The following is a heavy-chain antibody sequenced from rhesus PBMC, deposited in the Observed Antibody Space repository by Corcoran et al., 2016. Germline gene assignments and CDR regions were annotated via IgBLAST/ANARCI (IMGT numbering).Heavy chain of an antibody. V-gene: IGHV4S7*01. J-gene: IGHJ2*01. CDR2: IYSSSGRN. CDR1: GGSISSGYG. D-gene: IGHD3-34*01. Sequence: QVQLQESGPGLVKPSETLSLTCAVSGGSISSGYGWSWIRQPPGKGLEWIGHIYSSSGRNYDNPALKSRVTSSKDTSKNQFSLKLSSVTAADTAVYYCARKAGVIKGTYFDIWGPGTPITISS. CDR3: ARKAGVIKGTYFDI.